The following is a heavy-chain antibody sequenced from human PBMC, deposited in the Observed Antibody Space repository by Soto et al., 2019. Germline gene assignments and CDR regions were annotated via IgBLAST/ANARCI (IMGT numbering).Heavy chain of an antibody. CDR1: GGSISSGGYY. V-gene: IGHV4-31*03. CDR3: ASLIVVVPAARGYGWFDP. Sequence: PSETLSLTCTVSGGSISSGGYYWSWIRQHPGKGLEWIGYIYYSGSTYYNPSLKSRVTISVDTSKNQFSLKLSSVTAADTAVYYCASLIVVVPAARGYGWFDPWGQGTPVTVSS. CDR2: IYYSGST. D-gene: IGHD2-2*01. J-gene: IGHJ5*02.